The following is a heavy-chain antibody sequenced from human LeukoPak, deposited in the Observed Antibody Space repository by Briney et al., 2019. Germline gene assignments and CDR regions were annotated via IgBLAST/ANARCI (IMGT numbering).Heavy chain of an antibody. J-gene: IGHJ1*01. Sequence: SETLSLTRTVAGGSIISYYWSWIRQAPQKGMEWIAYIHSSWKTNYNLSLKSRFTISVDTSKNQFSLAVASMTAADTGVYYRTRSFPGIVGAAAFWGHGILVTVYS. V-gene: IGHV4-59*01. D-gene: IGHD2-2*01. CDR3: TRSFPGIVGAAAF. CDR1: GGSIISYY. CDR2: IHSSWKT.